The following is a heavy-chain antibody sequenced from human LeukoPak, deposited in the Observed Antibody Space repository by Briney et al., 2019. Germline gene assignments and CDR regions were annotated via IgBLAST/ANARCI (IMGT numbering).Heavy chain of an antibody. Sequence: SETLSLTCTVSGDSLYYWGWIRQPPGKGLEWIGSVYSTGHTNYNLSLKSRVTMSIDTSKNQLSLKLTSVTAADTAMYYCARHHTSSKPIDYWGQGTLVTVSS. CDR1: GDSLYY. CDR3: ARHHTSSKPIDY. J-gene: IGHJ4*02. CDR2: VYSTGHT. D-gene: IGHD3-16*01. V-gene: IGHV4-39*01.